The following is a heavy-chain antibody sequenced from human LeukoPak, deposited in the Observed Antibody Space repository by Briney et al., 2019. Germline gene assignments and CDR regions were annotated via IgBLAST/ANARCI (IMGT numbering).Heavy chain of an antibody. CDR1: GFTVSSNY. J-gene: IGHJ3*02. V-gene: IGHV3-53*04. CDR3: ARSPGYCSGGSCYSYPGSFDI. D-gene: IGHD2-15*01. Sequence: PGGSLGLSCAASGFTVSSNYLSWVRQAPGKGLKWVSVIYSGGSTYYADSVKGRFTISRHNSKNTLYLQMNSLRAEDTAVYYCARSPGYCSGGSCYSYPGSFDIWGQGTMVTVSS. CDR2: IYSGGST.